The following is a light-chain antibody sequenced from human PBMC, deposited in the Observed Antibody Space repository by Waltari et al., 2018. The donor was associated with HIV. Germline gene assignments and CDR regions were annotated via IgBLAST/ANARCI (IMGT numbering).Light chain of an antibody. Sequence: QSVLTQPPSVSGAPGPRVTIPCTGSSSDIGADYDVNWYQHLPGTAPKLLIYGNTNRPSGVPDRFSGSKSGTSASLAITGLQAEDEADYYCQSCDRSLRGVFGTGTKVTV. CDR3: QSCDRSLRGV. J-gene: IGLJ1*01. V-gene: IGLV1-40*01. CDR2: GNT. CDR1: SSDIGADYD.